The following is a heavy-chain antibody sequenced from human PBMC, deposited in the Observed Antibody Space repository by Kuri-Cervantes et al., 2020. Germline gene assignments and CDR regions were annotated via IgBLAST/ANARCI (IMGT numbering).Heavy chain of an antibody. CDR1: GGTFSSYA. V-gene: IGHV1-69*13. CDR2: IIPIFGTA. Sequence: AVKVSCKASGGTFSSYAISWVRQAPGQGLEWMGGIIPIFGTANYAQKFQGRVTITADESTSTAYMELSSLRSEDTAVYYCASEIYYDSSGYLLNYWGRGTLVTVSS. D-gene: IGHD3-22*01. CDR3: ASEIYYDSSGYLLNY. J-gene: IGHJ4*02.